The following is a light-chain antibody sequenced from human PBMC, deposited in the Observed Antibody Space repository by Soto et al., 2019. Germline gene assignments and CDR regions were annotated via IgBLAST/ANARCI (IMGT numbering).Light chain of an antibody. CDR2: EVS. V-gene: IGKV2D-29*01. CDR3: MQSIQLPLT. Sequence: DILITQTPLALSVEPGEPGHTSFKSVQSLLHSDGKTYLYWYLQKPGQPPQLLIYEVSNRFSGVPDRFSGRGSGTDFTLKISRVEAEDVGVYYCMQSIQLPLTFGPGTKVDIK. J-gene: IGKJ3*01. CDR1: QSLLHSDGKTY.